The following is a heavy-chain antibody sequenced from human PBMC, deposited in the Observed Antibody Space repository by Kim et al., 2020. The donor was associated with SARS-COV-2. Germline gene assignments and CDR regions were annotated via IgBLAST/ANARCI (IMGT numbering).Heavy chain of an antibody. D-gene: IGHD6-13*01. CDR2: MNPNSGNT. V-gene: IGHV1-8*01. CDR1: GYTFTSYD. Sequence: ASVKVSCKASGYTFTSYDINWVRQATGQGLEWMGWMNPNSGNTGYAQKFQGRVTMTRNTSISTAYMELSSLRSEDTAVYYCATRGSSSSSGLAWGQGTLVTVSS. J-gene: IGHJ4*02. CDR3: ATRGSSSSSGLA.